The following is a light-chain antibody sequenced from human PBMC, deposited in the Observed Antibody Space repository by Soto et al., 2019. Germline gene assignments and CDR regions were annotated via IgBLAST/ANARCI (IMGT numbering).Light chain of an antibody. Sequence: QSVLTQPASVSGSPGQSITISCTGTSSDVGGYNYVSWYQQYPGKVPKVMIYEVTNRPSGVSNRFSGSKSGNTASLTISGLQAEDEADYYCSSYTSSNTLVFGGGTKLTVL. CDR1: SSDVGGYNY. CDR2: EVT. J-gene: IGLJ2*01. CDR3: SSYTSSNTLV. V-gene: IGLV2-14*01.